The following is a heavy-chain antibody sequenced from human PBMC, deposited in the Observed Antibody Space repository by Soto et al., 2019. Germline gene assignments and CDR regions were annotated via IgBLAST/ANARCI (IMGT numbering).Heavy chain of an antibody. CDR1: GFTSSNYA. CDR2: ISDSGGST. CDR3: AKGSGREYYYYGMDV. V-gene: IGHV3-23*01. J-gene: IGHJ6*02. Sequence: EVQLLESGGGLVQPGGSLRLSCAASGFTSSNYAMSWVRQAPGKGLEWVSAISDSGGSTYYADSVKGRFTISRDNSKNTLYLQMNSLRAEDTAVYYCAKGSGREYYYYGMDVWGQGTTVTVSS. D-gene: IGHD1-26*01.